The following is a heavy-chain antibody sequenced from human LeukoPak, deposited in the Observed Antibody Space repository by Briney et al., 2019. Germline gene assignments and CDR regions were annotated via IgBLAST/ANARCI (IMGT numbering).Heavy chain of an antibody. J-gene: IGHJ6*03. D-gene: IGHD6-6*01. CDR2: IYTSGST. Sequence: SETLSLTCTVSGGSISSGSYYWSWIRQPAGKGLEWIGRIYTSGSTNYNPSLKSRVTISVDTSKNQFSLKLSSVTAADTAVYYCVRDTKQLVPYYYYMDVWGKGTTVTVSS. V-gene: IGHV4-61*02. CDR3: VRDTKQLVPYYYYMDV. CDR1: GGSISSGSYY.